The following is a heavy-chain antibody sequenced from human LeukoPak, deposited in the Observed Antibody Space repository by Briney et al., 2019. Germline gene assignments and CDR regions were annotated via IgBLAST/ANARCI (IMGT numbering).Heavy chain of an antibody. J-gene: IGHJ3*02. CDR1: GGSISSSSYY. Sequence: PSETLSLTCTVSGGSISSSSYYWGWIRQPPGKGLEWIGSIYYSGSTYYNPSLKSRVTISVDTSKNQFTLKLSSVTAADTAVYYCARLARYSSSTSCPRAFDIWGQGTMVTVSS. CDR2: IYYSGST. V-gene: IGHV4-39*01. CDR3: ARLARYSSSTSCPRAFDI. D-gene: IGHD2-2*01.